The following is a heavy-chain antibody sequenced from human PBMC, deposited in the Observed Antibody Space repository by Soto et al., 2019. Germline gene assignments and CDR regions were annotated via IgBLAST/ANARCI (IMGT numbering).Heavy chain of an antibody. CDR1: GFTFSDYY. J-gene: IGHJ6*02. Sequence: PGGSLRLSXAGSGFTFSDYYMSWIRQAPGQGLGWVSYMSSSGVTVFYADSVKGRFTISRDNAKNSLYLQMYSLRAEDSAVYYCARNTISAAGADYYGLDVWGQGTTVTVSS. CDR2: MSSSGVTV. D-gene: IGHD6-13*01. CDR3: ARNTISAAGADYYGLDV. V-gene: IGHV3-11*01.